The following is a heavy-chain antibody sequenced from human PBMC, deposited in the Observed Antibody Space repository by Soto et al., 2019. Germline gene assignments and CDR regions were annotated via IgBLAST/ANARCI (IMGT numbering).Heavy chain of an antibody. CDR1: GVTFSRQD. V-gene: IGHV1-69*13. Sequence: ASVRVSCKASGVTFSRQDMRWVRQAPGQGLEWMGGIIPIFGTPQYAEKFQDRVTITADESTSTAYMELSSLTSEDTAVYYCATNEGRDGYCLDYWGQGTLGTVSS. CDR2: IIPIFGTP. J-gene: IGHJ4*02. D-gene: IGHD2-15*01. CDR3: ATNEGRDGYCLDY.